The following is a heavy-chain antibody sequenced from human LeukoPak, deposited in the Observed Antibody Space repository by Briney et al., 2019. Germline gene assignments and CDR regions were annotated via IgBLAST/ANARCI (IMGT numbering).Heavy chain of an antibody. CDR2: VKQDGSDK. D-gene: IGHD3-16*01. CDR3: ARVGTYDTPDSHYRYMDV. J-gene: IGHJ6*03. Sequence: GGSLRLSCVASGFTFNNYWMTWVRQAPGKGLEWVANVKQDGSDKYYVDSVKGRFTISRDNAKNSLYLQLNSLRAEDTAVYYSARVGTYDTPDSHYRYMDVWGKGTTVTVSS. V-gene: IGHV3-7*01. CDR1: GFTFNNYW.